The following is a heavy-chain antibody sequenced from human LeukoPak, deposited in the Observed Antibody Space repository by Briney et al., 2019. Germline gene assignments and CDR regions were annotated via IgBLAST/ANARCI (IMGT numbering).Heavy chain of an antibody. J-gene: IGHJ3*01. Sequence: GESLKISCKGSGYSFTSYWINWVRQMPAKGLEWMGIIFPSDSDTRYSPSFQGQVTMSVDKSSNTAYLQWSTVKASDTAMYYCARQTTFDVWGQGTMVTVSS. D-gene: IGHD4-11*01. V-gene: IGHV5-51*01. CDR1: GYSFTSYW. CDR2: IFPSDSDT. CDR3: ARQTTFDV.